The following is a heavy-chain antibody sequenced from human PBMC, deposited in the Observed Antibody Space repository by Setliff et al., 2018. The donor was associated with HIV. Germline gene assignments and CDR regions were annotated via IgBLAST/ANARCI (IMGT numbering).Heavy chain of an antibody. CDR3: VRGSGYYYFDN. V-gene: IGHV3-74*01. D-gene: IGHD3-22*01. CDR1: GFTFTDYI. CDR2: MNTDGSST. Sequence: TGGSLRLSCAGSGFTFTDYIMHWVRQAPGKGLVWVFGMNTDGSSTRYADSVKGRFTISRDNAKNMLYLQMNSLSADDTAVYYCVRGSGYYYFDNWGQGALVTVSS. J-gene: IGHJ4*02.